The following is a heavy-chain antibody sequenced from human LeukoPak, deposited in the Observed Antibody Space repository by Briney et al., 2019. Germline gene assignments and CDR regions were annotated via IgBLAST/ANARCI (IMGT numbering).Heavy chain of an antibody. CDR3: AKRNTMVRGGPCFDY. V-gene: IGHV3-23*01. CDR1: GFSFSSYA. Sequence: PGGSLRLSCAAPGFSFSSYAMNWVRQAPGKGLEWVSIIFGNGDTTYYADSVKGRFTVSRDNSKDTLYLQMNDLRPDDTAIYYCAKRNTMVRGGPCFDYWGQGLLVTVSS. D-gene: IGHD3-10*01. CDR2: IFGNGDTT. J-gene: IGHJ4*02.